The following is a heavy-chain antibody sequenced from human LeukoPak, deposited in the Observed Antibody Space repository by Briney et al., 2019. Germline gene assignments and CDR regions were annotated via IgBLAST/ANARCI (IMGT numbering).Heavy chain of an antibody. V-gene: IGHV4-59*01. CDR2: IYYSGST. CDR3: ARWRPYDSSDYNWFDP. J-gene: IGHJ5*02. D-gene: IGHD3-22*01. Sequence: SETLSLTCTVSGGSISSYYWSWIRQPPGKGLEWIGYIYYSGSTNYNPSLKSRVTISVDTSKNQFSLKLSSVTAADTAVYYCARWRPYDSSDYNWFDPWGQGTLVTVSS. CDR1: GGSISSYY.